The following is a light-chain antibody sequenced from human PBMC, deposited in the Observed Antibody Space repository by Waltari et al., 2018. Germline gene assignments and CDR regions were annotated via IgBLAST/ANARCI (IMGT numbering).Light chain of an antibody. Sequence: DIVMTQSPDSLAVSLGERATINCNSSQSVLYSSNNKNYLAWYQQKPGQPPKLLIYWASTRESGVPDRFSGSGSGTDFTLTISSLQAEDVAVYYCQQYYSTLSLTFGGGTKVEIK. CDR2: WAS. CDR1: QSVLYSSNNKNY. CDR3: QQYYSTLSLT. V-gene: IGKV4-1*01. J-gene: IGKJ4*01.